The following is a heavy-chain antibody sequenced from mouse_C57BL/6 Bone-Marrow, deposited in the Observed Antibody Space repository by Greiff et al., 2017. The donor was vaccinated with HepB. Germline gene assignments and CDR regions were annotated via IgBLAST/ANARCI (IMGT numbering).Heavy chain of an antibody. J-gene: IGHJ3*01. CDR1: GFNIKDDY. V-gene: IGHV14-4*01. Sequence: VHVKQSGAELVRPGASVKLSCTASGFNIKDDYMHWVKQRPEQGLEWIGWIDPENGDTEYASKFQGKATITADTSSNTAYLQLSSLTSEDTAVYYCTTDDYGQAWFAYWGQGTLVTVSA. CDR2: IDPENGDT. CDR3: TTDDYGQAWFAY. D-gene: IGHD2-4*01.